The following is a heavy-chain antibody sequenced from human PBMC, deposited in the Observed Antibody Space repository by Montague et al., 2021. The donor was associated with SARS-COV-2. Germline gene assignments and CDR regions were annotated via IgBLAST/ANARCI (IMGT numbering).Heavy chain of an antibody. CDR1: GGSITGYY. CDR2: IYDGGAV. V-gene: IGHV4-59*01. J-gene: IGHJ3*02. D-gene: IGHD4-23*01. CDR3: VRDQPYGGPRGAYDI. Sequence: SETLSLTCTVSGGSITGYYWSWLRRSPGKGLEWIADIYDGGAVNYNPSLGSRVTISTDTSKNQLSLKVNSVTAADTAVYYCVRDQPYGGPRGAYDIWGQGTMVTVSS.